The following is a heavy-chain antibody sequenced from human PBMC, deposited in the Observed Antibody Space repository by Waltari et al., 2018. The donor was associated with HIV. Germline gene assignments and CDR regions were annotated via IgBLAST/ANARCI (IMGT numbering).Heavy chain of an antibody. CDR1: GFTVTSNY. J-gene: IGHJ5*02. CDR2: IYSGGST. V-gene: IGHV3-53*02. Sequence: EVQLVETGGGLIQPGGSLRLSCAASGFTVTSNYMSWVRQAPGKGLEWASGIYSGGSTYCAESVKGRFTISRDNSKNTLYLQMNSLRAEETAVYYCARVGRIAAAVHGFDPWGQGTLVTVSS. CDR3: ARVGRIAAAVHGFDP. D-gene: IGHD6-13*01.